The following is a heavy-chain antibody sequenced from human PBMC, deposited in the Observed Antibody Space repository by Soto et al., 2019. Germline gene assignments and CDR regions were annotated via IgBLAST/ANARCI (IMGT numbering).Heavy chain of an antibody. V-gene: IGHV3-23*01. J-gene: IGHJ3*01. CDR3: AKDTGWGYSFWSGYYSDGLDV. CDR2: ISGNGAGT. D-gene: IGHD3-3*01. Sequence: EVKLLESGGGLAQPGGSLRLSCVGSGFTFDSYAISWVRQAPGKGLQWISAISGNGAGTDYAHSVKGRFTISRDNSKNTVHLQMNSLKAEDTALYNCAKDTGWGYSFWSGYYSDGLDVWGQGTMVTVSS. CDR1: GFTFDSYA.